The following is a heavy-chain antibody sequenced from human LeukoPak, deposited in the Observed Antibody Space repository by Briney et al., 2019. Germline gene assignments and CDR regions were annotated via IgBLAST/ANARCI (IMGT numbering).Heavy chain of an antibody. D-gene: IGHD3-10*01. J-gene: IGHJ4*02. Sequence: PGGSLRLSCAASGFTFSSYSMNWVRQAPGKGLEWVSAISGSGGSTYYADSVKGRFTISRDNSKNTLYLQMNSLRAEDTAVYYCAKDGSPHYYGSGSYYKRGGYFDYWGQGTLVTVSS. CDR3: AKDGSPHYYGSGSYYKRGGYFDY. V-gene: IGHV3-23*01. CDR2: ISGSGGST. CDR1: GFTFSSYS.